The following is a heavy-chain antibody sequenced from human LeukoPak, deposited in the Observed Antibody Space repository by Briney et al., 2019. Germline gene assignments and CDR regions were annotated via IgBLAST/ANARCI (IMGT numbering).Heavy chain of an antibody. V-gene: IGHV4-59*12. D-gene: IGHD2-2*02. Sequence: SETLSLTCSVSGTSISDYSWSWIRQPPGKGLEWIGHVFYNGSANYNPSLKSRVTISVDRSKNQFSLKLSSVTAADTAVYYCARGEVVPAAISYFDYWGQGTLVTVSS. J-gene: IGHJ4*02. CDR1: GTSISDYS. CDR3: ARGEVVPAAISYFDY. CDR2: VFYNGSA.